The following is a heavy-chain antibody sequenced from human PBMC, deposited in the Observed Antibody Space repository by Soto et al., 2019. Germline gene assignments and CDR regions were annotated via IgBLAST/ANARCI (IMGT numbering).Heavy chain of an antibody. Sequence: QVQLVQSGAEVKKPGASVKVSCKASGYSFTNYAMHWVRQAPGQSLEWMGWISPGNDNTKYSQKFQGRVTITIDSPASTAYVELSSLRSEDTAVYYCARASGAFDIWGQGTMITVSS. CDR1: GYSFTNYA. CDR3: ARASGAFDI. CDR2: ISPGNDNT. V-gene: IGHV1-3*01. J-gene: IGHJ3*02. D-gene: IGHD3-3*01.